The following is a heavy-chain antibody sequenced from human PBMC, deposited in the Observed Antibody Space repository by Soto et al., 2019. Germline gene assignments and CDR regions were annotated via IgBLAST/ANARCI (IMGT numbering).Heavy chain of an antibody. CDR3: AMDSGCVNDACAYDP. CDR2: ISRGSDYI. J-gene: IGHJ5*02. V-gene: IGHV3-21*01. Sequence: EVHLVESGGGLVKPGGSLRLTCAASGFIFSDYTMNWVRQAPGKGLEWVSAISRGSDYIFYAATVKGRFTNSRDNARNSLYLQLPSLRAEDTAVHSCAMDSGCVNDACAYDPWGQGTLVTVSS. D-gene: IGHD5-18*01. CDR1: GFIFSDYT.